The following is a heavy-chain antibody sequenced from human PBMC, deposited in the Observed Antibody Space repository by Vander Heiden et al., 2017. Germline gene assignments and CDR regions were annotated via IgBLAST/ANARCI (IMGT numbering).Heavy chain of an antibody. CDR2: INQDGTQQ. V-gene: IGHV3-7*03. J-gene: IGHJ4*02. CDR1: GFTFSSSW. CDR3: TKNGRTSEY. Sequence: EVQLVQSGGGLVQPGGSLRLACAASGFTFSSSWMSWVRQAPGKGLQWVANINQDGTQQFYLDSVKGRFTISINNAKSSLYLKMNSLRADDTAVYYCTKNGRTSEYWGQGTLVTVSS. D-gene: IGHD2-2*01.